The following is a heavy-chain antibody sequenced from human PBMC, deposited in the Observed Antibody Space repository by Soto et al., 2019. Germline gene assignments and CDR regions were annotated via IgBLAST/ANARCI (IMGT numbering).Heavy chain of an antibody. Sequence: ASVKVSCKAPGDTFTSYYLNWVRQAPGQGLEWMGVINPHGGSTKYAQKFQGRVTMTRDTSRSTVYMELRSLRSDDTAIYYCARSSGGNFGIIIEGSNWFDWGQGALVTVSS. CDR3: ARSSGGNFGIIIEGSNWFD. CDR1: GDTFTSYY. J-gene: IGHJ5*02. CDR2: INPHGGST. V-gene: IGHV1-46*01. D-gene: IGHD3-3*01.